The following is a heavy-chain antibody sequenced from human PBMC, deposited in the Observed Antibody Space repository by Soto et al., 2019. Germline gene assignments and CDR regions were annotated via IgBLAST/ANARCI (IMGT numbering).Heavy chain of an antibody. CDR2: VYYTGST. D-gene: IGHD3-22*01. V-gene: IGHV4-59*01. Sequence: LSLTCTVSGDSISTFYWGWMRQSPGKELEWIGYVYYTGSTNYNPSLKSRVTISVDRSKNQFSLKLTSANAADTAVYYCARGRTVRNYADDSSDYFYFFDYWGKGTQVTVSS. CDR1: GDSISTFY. CDR3: ARGRTVRNYADDSSDYFYFFDY. J-gene: IGHJ4*02.